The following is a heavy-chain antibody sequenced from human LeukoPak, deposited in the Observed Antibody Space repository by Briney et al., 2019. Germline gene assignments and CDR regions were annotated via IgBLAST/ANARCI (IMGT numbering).Heavy chain of an antibody. Sequence: YXXSGVRQAPXXXLEXXSAISGSGGTTYYADSVKGRFTISRDNSKNTLYLQMNSLRAEDTAVYYCAKDGYSSSWYDDWFDPWGQGTLVTVSS. CDR3: AKDGYSSSWYDDWFDP. J-gene: IGHJ5*02. V-gene: IGHV3-23*01. D-gene: IGHD6-13*01. CDR2: ISGSGGTT. CDR1: YX.